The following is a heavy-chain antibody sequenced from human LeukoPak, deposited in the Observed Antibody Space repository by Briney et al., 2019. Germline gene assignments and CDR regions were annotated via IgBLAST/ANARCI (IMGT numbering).Heavy chain of an antibody. CDR2: ISAYNGNT. V-gene: IGHV1-18*01. D-gene: IGHD3-3*01. J-gene: IGHJ4*02. CDR1: GYTFTSYG. CDR3: ARDIRSVDFWSGYHRDY. Sequence: ASVKVSCKASGYTFTSYGISWVRQAPGQGLEWMGWISAYNGNTNYAQKLQGRVTMTTDTSTSTAYMELRSLRSDDTAVYYCARDIRSVDFWSGYHRDYWGQGTLVTVSS.